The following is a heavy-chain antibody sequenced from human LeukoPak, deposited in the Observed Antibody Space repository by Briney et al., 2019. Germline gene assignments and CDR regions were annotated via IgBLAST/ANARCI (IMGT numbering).Heavy chain of an antibody. CDR3: AKARGDYDSSGYYYLLQH. J-gene: IGHJ1*01. V-gene: IGHV3-30*02. D-gene: IGHD3-22*01. CDR2: IRYDGSNK. Sequence: GGSLRLSCAASGFTFSSYGMHGVRQAPGKGLEWVAFIRYDGSNKYYADSVKGRFTISRDNSKNTLYLQMNSLRAEDTAVYYCAKARGDYDSSGYYYLLQHWGQGTLVTVSS. CDR1: GFTFSSYG.